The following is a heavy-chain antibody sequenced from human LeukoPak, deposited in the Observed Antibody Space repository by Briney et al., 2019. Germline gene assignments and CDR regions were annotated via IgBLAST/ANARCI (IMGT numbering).Heavy chain of an antibody. V-gene: IGHV3-7*01. CDR1: GFTFSNYW. D-gene: IGHD5/OR15-5a*01. J-gene: IGHJ3*01. Sequence: QPGGSLRLSCAASGFTFSNYWMIWVRQAPGKGLEWVANRNREGSEKHYADSVNGRFTISRDNAKNSMFLQMNSLRVDDTAMYYCVRDSGAYSSVYYDAFDFWGQGTVVTVPS. CDR2: RNREGSEK. CDR3: VRDSGAYSSVYYDAFDF.